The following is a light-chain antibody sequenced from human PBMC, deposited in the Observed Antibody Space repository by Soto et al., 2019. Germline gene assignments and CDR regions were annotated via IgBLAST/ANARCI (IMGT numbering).Light chain of an antibody. Sequence: DIQMIQSPSSLSASVGDRVSITCRASQSIAYYLNWFQHKPGKAPKLLIYAAYSLQSGIPSRFSGSGSGTYFTLTINSLQPEDFETYYCQQSSNTHMYIFGQGTK. CDR3: QQSSNTHMYI. J-gene: IGKJ2*01. CDR2: AAY. V-gene: IGKV1-39*01. CDR1: QSIAYY.